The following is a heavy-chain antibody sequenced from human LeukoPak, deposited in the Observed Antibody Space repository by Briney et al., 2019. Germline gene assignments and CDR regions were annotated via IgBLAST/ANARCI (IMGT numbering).Heavy chain of an antibody. V-gene: IGHV4-34*01. J-gene: IGHJ6*03. CDR1: GGSFSDYY. Sequence: SETLSLTCAVYGGSFSDYYWSWIRQSPGKGLEWIGEINHGEITNYNPSLKSRVTISVDTSKNQFSLNLRSVTAADLAVYFCARRRGIPSSSSPYYYHYYMDVWGKGTTVTVSS. D-gene: IGHD6-6*01. CDR3: ARRRGIPSSSSPYYYHYYMDV. CDR2: INHGEIT.